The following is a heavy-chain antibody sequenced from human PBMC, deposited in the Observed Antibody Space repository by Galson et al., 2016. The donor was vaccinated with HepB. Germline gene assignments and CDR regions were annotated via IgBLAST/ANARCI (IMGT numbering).Heavy chain of an antibody. CDR1: GFTFRNYG. Sequence: SLRLSCAASGFTFRNYGMSWVRQAPGKGLEWVSAISGSSATYYADSVKGRFTISRDNSKNTLYLQINSLRAEDTAVYYCAKVVGRFGSGGDAFDIWGQGTMVTVSS. CDR2: ISGSSAT. D-gene: IGHD3-10*01. CDR3: AKVVGRFGSGGDAFDI. V-gene: IGHV3-23*01. J-gene: IGHJ3*02.